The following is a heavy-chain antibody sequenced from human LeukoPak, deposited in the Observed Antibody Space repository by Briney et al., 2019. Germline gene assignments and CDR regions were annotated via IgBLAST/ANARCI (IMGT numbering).Heavy chain of an antibody. V-gene: IGHV3-48*04. Sequence: GGSLRLSCAASGFTFSGHNMNWVRQAPGKGLERISFVSISSGTIYYADSVNGRFRISRDNAKSSLDLEMNSLRAEDTAVYYCARGANSNYAPGDGHFDYWGQGTLVTVSS. CDR2: VSISSGTI. CDR1: GFTFSGHN. CDR3: ARGANSNYAPGDGHFDY. D-gene: IGHD4-11*01. J-gene: IGHJ4*02.